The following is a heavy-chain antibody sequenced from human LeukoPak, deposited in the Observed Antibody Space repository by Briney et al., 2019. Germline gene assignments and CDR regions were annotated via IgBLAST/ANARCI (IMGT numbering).Heavy chain of an antibody. CDR1: GFTFSNYA. V-gene: IGHV3-30*04. CDR3: ARGPRVVPGYFQH. D-gene: IGHD2-15*01. Sequence: GGSLRLSCAASGFTFSNYAMHWVRQAPGKGLEWVAVVSYDGINKYYADSVKGRFTISRDNSKNTLYLQMNSLRAEDTAVYYCARGPRVVPGYFQHWGQGTLVTVSS. J-gene: IGHJ1*01. CDR2: VSYDGINK.